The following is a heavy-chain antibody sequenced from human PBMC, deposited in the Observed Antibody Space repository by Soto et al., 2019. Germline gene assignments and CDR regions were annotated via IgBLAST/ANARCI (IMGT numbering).Heavy chain of an antibody. CDR1: GGSLSGYY. V-gene: IGHV4-34*01. Sequence: RSETLSLTRGVEGGSLSGYYWSWIRQTPGKGLEWIGEINHSGSTNYNPSLRSRVTISVDTSKSQFSLKLSSVTAADTAVYFCARGTIRSYSYNFWEGYYGMDVWGQGTTFTVSS. CDR3: ARGTIRSYSYNFWEGYYGMDV. CDR2: INHSGST. D-gene: IGHD5-18*01. J-gene: IGHJ6*01.